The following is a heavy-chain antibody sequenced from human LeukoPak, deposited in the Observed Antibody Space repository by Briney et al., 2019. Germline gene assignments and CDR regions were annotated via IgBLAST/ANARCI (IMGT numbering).Heavy chain of an antibody. J-gene: IGHJ6*02. V-gene: IGHV3-66*01. D-gene: IGHD5-18*01. CDR3: ARGQYSFGHLYGMGV. CDR1: GFTVSSNC. CDR2: IYSGGST. Sequence: GGSLRLSCAVSGFTVSSNCMSWVRQAPGKGLEWVSVIYSGGSTYYADSVQGRLTISRDNSKNTLDLQMSSLRAEDTAVYYCARGQYSFGHLYGMGVWGQGTTVTVSS.